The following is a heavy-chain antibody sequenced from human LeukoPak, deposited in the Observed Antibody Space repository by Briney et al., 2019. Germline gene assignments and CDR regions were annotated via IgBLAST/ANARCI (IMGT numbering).Heavy chain of an antibody. CDR2: ISGSGGST. V-gene: IGHV3-23*01. CDR1: GFTFSNYA. D-gene: IGHD3-10*01. Sequence: GGSLRLSCAASGFTFSNYAMNWVRQAPGKGLEWVSAISGSGGSTNYADSVRGRFTISRDNSKNTLYLQMNSLRDEDTAVYYCASFGSGSNLDAFDIWGQGTMVTVST. CDR3: ASFGSGSNLDAFDI. J-gene: IGHJ3*02.